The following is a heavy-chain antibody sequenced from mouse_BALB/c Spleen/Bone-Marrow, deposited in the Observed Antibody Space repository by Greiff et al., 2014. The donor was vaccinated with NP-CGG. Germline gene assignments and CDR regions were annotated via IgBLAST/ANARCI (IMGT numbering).Heavy chain of an antibody. Sequence: EVQRVESGPGLVKPSQSLSLTCTVTGYSTTSDYAWNWIRQFPGNKLEWMGYISYSGSTSYNPSLKSRISITRDTSKNQFFLQLNSVTSEDTATYYCARGGYDDAVDYWGQGTSVTVSS. J-gene: IGHJ4*01. CDR1: GYSTTSDYA. CDR3: ARGGYDDAVDY. V-gene: IGHV3-2*02. D-gene: IGHD2-14*01. CDR2: ISYSGST.